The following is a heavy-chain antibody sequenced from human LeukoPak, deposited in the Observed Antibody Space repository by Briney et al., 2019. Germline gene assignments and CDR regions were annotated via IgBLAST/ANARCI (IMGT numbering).Heavy chain of an antibody. CDR2: IIPILGIA. Sequence: SVKVSCKASGGTFSSYAISWVRQAPGQGLEWMGRIIPILGIANYAQKFQGRVTITADKSTSTAYMELGSLRSEDTAVYYCARDPFGVVISVRWFDPWGQGTLVTVSS. CDR1: GGTFSSYA. V-gene: IGHV1-69*04. CDR3: ARDPFGVVISVRWFDP. D-gene: IGHD3-3*01. J-gene: IGHJ5*02.